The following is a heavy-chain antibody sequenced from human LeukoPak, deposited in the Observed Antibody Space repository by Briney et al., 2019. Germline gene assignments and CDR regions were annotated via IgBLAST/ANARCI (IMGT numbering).Heavy chain of an antibody. V-gene: IGHV3-21*01. CDR2: ISSSSSYI. CDR1: GFTFSSYW. D-gene: IGHD2-15*01. J-gene: IGHJ3*02. CDR3: ARDYRIVVVVAATGAFDI. Sequence: GGSLRLSCVASGFTFSSYWMHWVRQDPRKGLVWVSSISSSSSYIYYADSVKGRFTISRDNAKNSLYLQMNSLRAEDTAVYYCARDYRIVVVVAATGAFDIWGQGTMVTVSS.